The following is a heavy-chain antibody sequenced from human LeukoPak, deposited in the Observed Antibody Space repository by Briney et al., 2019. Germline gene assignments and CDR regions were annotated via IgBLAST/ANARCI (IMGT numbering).Heavy chain of an antibody. D-gene: IGHD6-19*01. V-gene: IGHV3-23*01. CDR2: ISGSGGST. CDR3: AKHRSAWYVRDYFDY. CDR1: GFTFSSYG. Sequence: PGGSLRLSCAASGFTFSSYGMHWVRQAPGEGLEWVSAISGSGGSTYYADSVKGRFTISRDSSKNTLYLQMNSLRAEDTAVYYCAKHRSAWYVRDYFDYWGQGTLVTVSS. J-gene: IGHJ4*02.